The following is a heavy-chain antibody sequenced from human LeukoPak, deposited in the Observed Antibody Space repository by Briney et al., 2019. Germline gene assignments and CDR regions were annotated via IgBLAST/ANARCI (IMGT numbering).Heavy chain of an antibody. CDR3: ARARLGELSLFDY. CDR2: IYYSGST. Sequence: PSETLSLTCTVSGDSISSYYWSWIRQPPGKGLEWIGYIYYSGSTHYNPSLKSRVTISVDTSKSQFSLKLSSVTAADTAVYYCARARLGELSLFDYWGQGILVTVSS. D-gene: IGHD3-16*02. CDR1: GDSISSYY. V-gene: IGHV4-59*01. J-gene: IGHJ4*02.